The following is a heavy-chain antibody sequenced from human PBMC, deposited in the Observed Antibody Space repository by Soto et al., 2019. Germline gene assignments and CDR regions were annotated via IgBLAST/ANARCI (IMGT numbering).Heavy chain of an antibody. V-gene: IGHV3-49*03. Sequence: PGGSRRLSCTASGLTLGDNAMSWFRQAPGKGLEWVGFIRSKAYGGTTEYAASVKGRFTISRDDSKSIAYLQMNRLKTEDTAVYYCTRDYYYYDSSGYYRRGVHDYWGQGTLVTVSS. CDR1: GLTLGDNA. CDR3: TRDYYYYDSSGYYRRGVHDY. J-gene: IGHJ4*02. CDR2: IRSKAYGGTT. D-gene: IGHD3-22*01.